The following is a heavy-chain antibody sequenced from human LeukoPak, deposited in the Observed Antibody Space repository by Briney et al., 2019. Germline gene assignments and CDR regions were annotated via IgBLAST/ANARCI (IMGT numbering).Heavy chain of an antibody. CDR1: GYTFTAYC. V-gene: IGHV1-2*02. CDR2: INPYSGGT. Sequence: ASVEVSCKASGYTFTAYCMHWVQQAPGQGLEWVGWINPYSGGTNYAQKFQGRVTMTRDTSISTAYMELSSLRSDDAAVYYCASTENCDYWGQGTLVTVSS. CDR3: ASTENCDY. J-gene: IGHJ4*02.